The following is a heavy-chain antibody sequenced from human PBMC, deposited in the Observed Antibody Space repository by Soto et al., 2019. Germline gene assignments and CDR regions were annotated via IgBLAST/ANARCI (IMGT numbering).Heavy chain of an antibody. Sequence: LQLQESGPGLVKPSETLSLTCTVSNGSISSRYYWGWLRQTPGKGLEWIASIYYVGSTYYSPSLESRVTISVDTSNHQFSLRLNSVTAADTAVYYCARTAVATHWYVDLWGTGTLAT. CDR1: NGSISSRYY. CDR2: IYYVGST. CDR3: ARTAVATHWYVDL. J-gene: IGHJ2*01. D-gene: IGHD6-19*01. V-gene: IGHV4-39*01.